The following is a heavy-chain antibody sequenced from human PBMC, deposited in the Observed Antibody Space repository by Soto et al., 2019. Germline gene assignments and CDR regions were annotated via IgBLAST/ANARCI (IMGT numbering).Heavy chain of an antibody. D-gene: IGHD5-12*01. CDR2: IKVGGTIT. Sequence: RGSLGLSCASSGFDFSIYDMYWVRQAPGKGLESVPHIKVGGTITFYTDSVKGRFTISRDNAKNLLYCEMNSLRADDTSLYYCVKEKTVMDSVYDAFHVWGPGTLVTVSS. V-gene: IGHV3-48*03. CDR3: VKEKTVMDSVYDAFHV. J-gene: IGHJ3*01. CDR1: GFDFSIYD.